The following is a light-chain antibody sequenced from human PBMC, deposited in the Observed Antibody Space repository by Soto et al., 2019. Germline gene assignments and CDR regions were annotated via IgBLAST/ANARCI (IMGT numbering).Light chain of an antibody. Sequence: DIQMTKSPSTRYASVGDRVTITCRASQSISSWLAWYQQKPGKAPKLLIYKASRLERGVPSRFSGSGSGTEFTLTISSLQHDDFATYYCQQYNRYWTFVPGTKVEMK. CDR3: QQYNRYWT. V-gene: IGKV1-5*03. CDR1: QSISSW. J-gene: IGKJ1*01. CDR2: KAS.